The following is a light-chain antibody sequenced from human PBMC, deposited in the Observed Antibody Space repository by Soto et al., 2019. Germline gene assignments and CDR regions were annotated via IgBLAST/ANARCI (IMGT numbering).Light chain of an antibody. CDR3: QQYSSSPLT. Sequence: EIVLTQSPDILSLSPGEGATLSCRASEIVTDNSLAWYQQKPAQAPRLLIYGVSRRATAIPDRFSGSGSGTDFTLTISRLEPEDSAVYYCQQYSSSPLTFGGGTKVEIK. CDR2: GVS. CDR1: EIVTDNS. J-gene: IGKJ4*01. V-gene: IGKV3-20*01.